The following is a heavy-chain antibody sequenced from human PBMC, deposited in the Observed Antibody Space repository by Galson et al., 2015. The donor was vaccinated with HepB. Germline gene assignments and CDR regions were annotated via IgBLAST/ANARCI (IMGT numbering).Heavy chain of an antibody. CDR1: GGTFNNYA. CDR2: IIPIFDTT. J-gene: IGHJ4*02. CDR3: ACADPQTHDCGDYAFDY. V-gene: IGHV1-69*13. D-gene: IGHD4-17*01. Sequence: SVKVSCKASGGTFNNYAFNWVRQAPGHGLEWMGGIIPIFDTTNYAQKFQGRVTIAADESASTAYMDLSGLKSEDTAIYYCACADPQTHDCGDYAFDYWGRGTLVTVSS.